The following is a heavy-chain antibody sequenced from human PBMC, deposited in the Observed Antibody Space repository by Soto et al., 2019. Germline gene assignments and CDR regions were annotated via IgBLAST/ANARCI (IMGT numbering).Heavy chain of an antibody. D-gene: IGHD3-16*01. J-gene: IGHJ4*01. CDR3: RREADGGFWDY. CDR2: VSPNDGGT. V-gene: IGHV1-46*01. Sequence: QVQLVQSGAGVKEPGASVKLSCKASGYTFTNYFIHWVRQAPGQGFEWLGRVSPNDGGTHYAQKFWGRVAMTRDTSTTTVYMDLSGLRSDDKAVYFCRREADGGFWDYWGHGAVVTVSS. CDR1: GYTFTNYF.